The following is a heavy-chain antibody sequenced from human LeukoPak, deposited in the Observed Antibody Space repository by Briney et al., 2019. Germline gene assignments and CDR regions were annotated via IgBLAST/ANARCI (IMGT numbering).Heavy chain of an antibody. J-gene: IGHJ3*02. CDR3: ARAPPSNYYYDSSGYGPGAFDI. D-gene: IGHD3-22*01. Sequence: SETLSLTCTVSGGSISSYYWSWIRQPPGKGLEWIGYIYYSGSTNYNPSLKSRVTISVDTSKNQFSLKLSSVTAADTAVYYCARAPPSNYYYDSSGYGPGAFDIWGQGTTVTVSS. CDR1: GGSISSYY. CDR2: IYYSGST. V-gene: IGHV4-59*01.